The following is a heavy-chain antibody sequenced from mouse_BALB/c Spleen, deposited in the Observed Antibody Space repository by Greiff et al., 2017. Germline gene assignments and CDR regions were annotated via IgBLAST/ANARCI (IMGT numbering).Heavy chain of an antibody. CDR3: AREGYYDYDVGYFDV. CDR1: GYSITSGYY. J-gene: IGHJ1*01. Sequence: EVQRVESGPGLVKPSQSLSLTCSVTGYSITSGYYWNWIRQFPGNKLEWMGYISYDGSNNYNPSLKNRISITRDTSKNQFFLKLNSVTTEDTATYYCAREGYYDYDVGYFDVWGAGTTVTVSS. V-gene: IGHV3-6*02. D-gene: IGHD2-4*01. CDR2: ISYDGSN.